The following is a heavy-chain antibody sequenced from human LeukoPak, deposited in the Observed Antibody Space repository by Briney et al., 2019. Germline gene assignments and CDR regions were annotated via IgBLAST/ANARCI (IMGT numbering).Heavy chain of an antibody. D-gene: IGHD4-17*01. J-gene: IGHJ6*02. CDR1: GYTFTGYY. Sequence: ASVKVSCKASGYTFTGYYMHWVRQAPGQGLEWMGWINPNSGGTNYAQKFQGWVTMTRDTSISTAYMELSRLRSDDTAVYYCAATLTVTTGSTYYGMDVWGQGTTVTVSS. CDR3: AATLTVTTGSTYYGMDV. V-gene: IGHV1-2*04. CDR2: INPNSGGT.